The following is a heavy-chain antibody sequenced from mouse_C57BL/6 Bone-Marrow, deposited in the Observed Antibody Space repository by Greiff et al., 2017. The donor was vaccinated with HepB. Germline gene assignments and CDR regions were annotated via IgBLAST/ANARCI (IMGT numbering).Heavy chain of an antibody. V-gene: IGHV14-2*01. CDR1: GFNIKDYY. J-gene: IGHJ4*01. D-gene: IGHD2-12*01. CDR3: ARWENLRPYYYAMDY. Sequence: EVKLQESGAELVKPGASVKLSCTASGFNIKDYYMHWVKQRTEQGLEWIGRIDPEDGETKYAPKFQGKATITADTSSNTAYLQLSSLTSEDTAVYYCARWENLRPYYYAMDYRGQGTSVTVSS. CDR2: IDPEDGET.